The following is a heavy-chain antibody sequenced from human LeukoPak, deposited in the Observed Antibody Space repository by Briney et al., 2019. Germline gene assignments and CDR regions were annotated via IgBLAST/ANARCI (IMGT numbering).Heavy chain of an antibody. Sequence: GGSLRLSCAASGFTFSSYAISWVRQAPGKGLGWVSAISGSVGSTYYADSVKGRFTISRDNSKNTLYLQMNSLRAEDTAVYYCAKVYSSSIRRPYFDYWGQGTLVTVSS. J-gene: IGHJ4*02. CDR3: AKVYSSSIRRPYFDY. CDR2: ISGSVGST. V-gene: IGHV3-23*01. D-gene: IGHD6-6*01. CDR1: GFTFSSYA.